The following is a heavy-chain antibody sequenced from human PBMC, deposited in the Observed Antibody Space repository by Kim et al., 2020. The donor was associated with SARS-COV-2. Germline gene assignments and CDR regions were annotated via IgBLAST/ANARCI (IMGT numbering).Heavy chain of an antibody. CDR2: SK. Sequence: SKIYAESVKGRFTISRDNAQNTLFLQMNSLRAEDTAVYYCARGNYHGMDVWGQGTTVTVSS. V-gene: IGHV3-74*01. CDR3: ARGNYHGMDV. J-gene: IGHJ6*02.